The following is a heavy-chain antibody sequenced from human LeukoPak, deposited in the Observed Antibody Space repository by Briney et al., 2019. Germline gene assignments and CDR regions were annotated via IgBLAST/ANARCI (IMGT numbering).Heavy chain of an antibody. D-gene: IGHD3-10*01. CDR3: ARTYYGSGSLYYYYYYMDV. J-gene: IGHJ6*03. Sequence: SETLSLTCTVSGGSIGSYYWSWIRQPPGKGLEWIGYVHYSRSTNYNPSLKSRVTISVDTSKNQFSLKLSSVTAADAAVYYCARTYYGSGSLYYYYYYMDVWGKGTTVTVSS. CDR2: VHYSRST. CDR1: GGSIGSYY. V-gene: IGHV4-59*01.